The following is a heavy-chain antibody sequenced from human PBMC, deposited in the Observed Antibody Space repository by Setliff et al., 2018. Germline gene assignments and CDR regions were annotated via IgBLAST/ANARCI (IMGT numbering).Heavy chain of an antibody. CDR1: GASVSSHY. V-gene: IGHV4-59*02. J-gene: IGHJ5*02. Sequence: SETLSLTCNVSGASVSSHYWDWIRQPPGKGLEWIGLFFYSGDSRYNPSLKSRVTMSMDSSKNQFYLDLSSVTAADTAVYYCARDRRGGYGAINWFDPWGQGTLVTV. D-gene: IGHD3-16*01. CDR3: ARDRRGGYGAINWFDP. CDR2: FFYSGDS.